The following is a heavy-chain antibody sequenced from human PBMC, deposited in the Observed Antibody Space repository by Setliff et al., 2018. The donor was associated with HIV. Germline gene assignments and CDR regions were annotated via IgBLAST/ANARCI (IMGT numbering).Heavy chain of an antibody. J-gene: IGHJ4*02. CDR3: ARDGASGSGYYWADY. D-gene: IGHD3-3*01. V-gene: IGHV1-46*01. CDR2: IIPSGGST. CDR1: GYTFTKSI. Sequence: ASVKVSCKASGYTFTKSIIHWVRQAPGQGLEWVGAIIPSGGSTGYAEKFQARVTLTRDTSTSTVYMELSGLREEDTAVYYCARDGASGSGYYWADYWGQGTLVTVSS.